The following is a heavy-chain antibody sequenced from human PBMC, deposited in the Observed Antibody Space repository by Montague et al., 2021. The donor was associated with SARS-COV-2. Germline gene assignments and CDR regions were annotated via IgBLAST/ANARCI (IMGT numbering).Heavy chain of an antibody. CDR3: ARGGWGAPGTGRLFDY. Sequence: CAISGDSVSSNSAAWNWIRQSPSRGLEWLGRTYYRSKWYNDYAVSVKSRITINPDTSKNQFSLQLNSVTPEDTAVYYCARGGWGAPGTGRLFDYWGQGTQVTVSS. CDR1: GDSVSSNSAA. J-gene: IGHJ4*02. D-gene: IGHD3-10*01. V-gene: IGHV6-1*01. CDR2: TYYRSKWYN.